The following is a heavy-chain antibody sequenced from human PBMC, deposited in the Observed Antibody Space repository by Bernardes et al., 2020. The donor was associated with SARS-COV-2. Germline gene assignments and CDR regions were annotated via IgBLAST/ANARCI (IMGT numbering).Heavy chain of an antibody. CDR3: ASEMATMSYYYYGMDV. D-gene: IGHD5-12*01. V-gene: IGHV3-48*03. CDR2: ISSSGSTI. CDR1: GFSFSSYE. Sequence: GGPLRLSCAASGFSFSSYEMNWVHQAPGKGLEWVSYISSSGSTIYYADSVKGRFTISRDNAKNSLYLQMNSLRAEDTAVYYCASEMATMSYYYYGMDVWGQGTTVTVSS. J-gene: IGHJ6*02.